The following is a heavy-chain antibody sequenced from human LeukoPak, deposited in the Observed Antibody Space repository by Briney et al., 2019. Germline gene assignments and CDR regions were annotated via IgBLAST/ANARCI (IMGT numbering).Heavy chain of an antibody. CDR2: IYPGDSDT. CDR3: ARTFFHDNSGYDRYFDV. Sequence: GESLKISCKGSGYSFASYYIGWVRQMPGKGLEWMGVIYPGDSDTRYSPSFQGEVTISADKSISTAYLQWRSLKASDTAMYYCARTFFHDNSGYDRYFDVWGRGTLVTVSS. CDR1: GYSFASYY. J-gene: IGHJ2*01. V-gene: IGHV5-51*01. D-gene: IGHD3-22*01.